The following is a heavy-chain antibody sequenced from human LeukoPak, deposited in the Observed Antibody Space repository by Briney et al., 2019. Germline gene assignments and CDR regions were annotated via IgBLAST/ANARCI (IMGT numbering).Heavy chain of an antibody. J-gene: IGHJ4*02. V-gene: IGHV3-23*01. CDR2: ISGSGGST. D-gene: IGHD3-22*01. CDR1: GFTFSDYW. CDR3: AKGGSTTGKEGRITMIVVAPYYFDY. Sequence: GGSLRLSCAASGFTFSDYWMSWVRQAPGKGLEWVSAISGSGGSTYYADSVKGRFTISRDNSKNTLYLQMNSLRAEDTAVYYCAKGGSTTGKEGRITMIVVAPYYFDYWGQGTLVTVSS.